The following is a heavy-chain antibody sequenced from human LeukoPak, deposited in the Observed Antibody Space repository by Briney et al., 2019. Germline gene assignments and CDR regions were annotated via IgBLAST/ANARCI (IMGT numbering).Heavy chain of an antibody. J-gene: IGHJ3*02. D-gene: IGHD5-24*01. CDR2: IYYSGST. CDR3: ARGRDGYNFDPDAFDI. CDR1: GGFISSYY. V-gene: IGHV4-59*01. Sequence: SETLSLTCTVSGGFISSYYWSWIRQPPGKGLEWIGYIYYSGSTNYNPSLKIRVTISVDTSKNQCSLKLSSVTAADTAVYYCARGRDGYNFDPDAFDIWGQGTMVTVSS.